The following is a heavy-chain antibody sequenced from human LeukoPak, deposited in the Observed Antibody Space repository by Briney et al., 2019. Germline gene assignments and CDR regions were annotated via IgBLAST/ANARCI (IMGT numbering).Heavy chain of an antibody. CDR2: IYYSGST. D-gene: IGHD4-17*01. CDR1: GGSISSSSYY. CDR3: ARGNDYGDYRNYFDY. J-gene: IGHJ4*02. Sequence: PSETLSLTCTVSGGSISSSSYYWGWIRQPPGKGLEWIGSIYYSGSTNYNPSLKSRVTMSVDTSKNQFSLKLSSVTAADTAVYYCARGNDYGDYRNYFDYWGQGTLVTVSS. V-gene: IGHV4-39*07.